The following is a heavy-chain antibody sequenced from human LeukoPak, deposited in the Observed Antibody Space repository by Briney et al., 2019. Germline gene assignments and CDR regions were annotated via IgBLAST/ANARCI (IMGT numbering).Heavy chain of an antibody. Sequence: GGSLRLSCTVSQFTFINAWMSWVRQAPGKGLEWVGRIKTKPDGGTTHYAAPVKGRFTISRDDSKNTLYLHMNSLKSEDTAVYYCTTDSFWNYFVYWGQGTLVTVSS. CDR1: QFTFINAW. V-gene: IGHV3-15*01. D-gene: IGHD1-1*01. CDR2: IKTKPDGGTT. CDR3: TTDSFWNYFVY. J-gene: IGHJ4*02.